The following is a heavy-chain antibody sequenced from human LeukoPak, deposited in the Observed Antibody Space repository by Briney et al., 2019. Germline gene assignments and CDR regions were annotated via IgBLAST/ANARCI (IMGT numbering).Heavy chain of an antibody. CDR2: INPSGGST. CDR3: AREDYGDSEFDY. CDR1: GYTFTSYY. D-gene: IGHD4-17*01. Sequence: GASVKVSCKASGYTFTSYYMHWVRQAPGQGLEWMGIINPSGGSTNYAQKLQGRVTMTTDTSTSTAYMELRSLRSDDTAVYYCAREDYGDSEFDYWGQGTLVTVSS. V-gene: IGHV1-46*01. J-gene: IGHJ4*02.